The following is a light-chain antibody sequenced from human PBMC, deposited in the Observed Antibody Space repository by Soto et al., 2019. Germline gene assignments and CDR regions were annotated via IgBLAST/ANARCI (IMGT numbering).Light chain of an antibody. CDR1: SSDVGSYNL. V-gene: IGLV2-23*01. Sequence: QSALTQPASVSGSPGQSITISCTGTSSDVGSYNLVSWYQQHPGKAPKLIIYEDTKRPSGVSTRFSGSKSGNTASLTISGLQAEDEADYYFCSYAGGRTWVFGTGTKLTVL. J-gene: IGLJ1*01. CDR2: EDT. CDR3: CSYAGGRTWV.